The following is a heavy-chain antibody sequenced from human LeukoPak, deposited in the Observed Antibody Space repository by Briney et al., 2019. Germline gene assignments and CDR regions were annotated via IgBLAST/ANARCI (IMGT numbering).Heavy chain of an antibody. V-gene: IGHV1-2*02. CDR1: GYTFTGYY. J-gene: IGHJ6*03. D-gene: IGHD3-10*01. Sequence: GASVKVSCKASGYTFTGYYMHWVRQAPGQGLEWMGWINPNSGGTNYAQKFQGRVTMTRDTSISTAYMELSSLRSEDTAVYYCASLNYYGSGGRRPHYYYYYMDVWGKGTTVTVSS. CDR2: INPNSGGT. CDR3: ASLNYYGSGGRRPHYYYYYMDV.